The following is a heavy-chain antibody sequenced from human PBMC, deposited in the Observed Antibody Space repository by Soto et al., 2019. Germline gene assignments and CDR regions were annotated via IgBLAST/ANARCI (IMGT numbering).Heavy chain of an antibody. D-gene: IGHD3-3*01. CDR1: GGTFSSYA. CDR2: IIPIFGTA. J-gene: IGHJ4*02. V-gene: IGHV1-69*06. Sequence: QVQLVQSGAEVKKPGSSVKVSCKASGGTFSSYAISWVRQAPGQGLEWMGGIIPIFGTANYAQKFQGRVTITADKSTSTAYVELSSLRSEDTAVYYCARSGLYFYDFWSGYPAPFDYWGQGTLVTVSS. CDR3: ARSGLYFYDFWSGYPAPFDY.